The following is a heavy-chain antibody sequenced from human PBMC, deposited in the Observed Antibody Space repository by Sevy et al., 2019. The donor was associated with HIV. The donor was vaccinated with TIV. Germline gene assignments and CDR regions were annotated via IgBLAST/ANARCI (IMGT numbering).Heavy chain of an antibody. CDR2: INYGGST. V-gene: IGHV4-59*01. D-gene: IGHD3-10*01. J-gene: IGHJ4*02. Sequence: SETLSLTCTVSGCSISSYYWSWVRQPPGKGLEWIWCINYGGSTNYNPSLKSRVTISGDTSKNQFSLKLSPVTAADTAVYYCARHQMVGRAIPNYFDYWGQGTLVTVSS. CDR1: GCSISSYY. CDR3: ARHQMVGRAIPNYFDY.